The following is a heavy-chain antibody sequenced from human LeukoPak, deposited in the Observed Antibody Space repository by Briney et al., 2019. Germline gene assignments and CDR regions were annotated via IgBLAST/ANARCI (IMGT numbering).Heavy chain of an antibody. CDR1: GFTFDDYG. D-gene: IGHD2-15*01. Sequence: GGSLRLSCAASGFTFDDYGMSWVRQAPGKGLEWVSGINWNGGSTGYADSVKGRFTISRDNAKNSLYLQMNSLRAEDTALYYRARDGGYCSGGSCYSGYLDYWGQGTLVTVSS. CDR3: ARDGGYCSGGSCYSGYLDY. J-gene: IGHJ4*02. CDR2: INWNGGST. V-gene: IGHV3-20*04.